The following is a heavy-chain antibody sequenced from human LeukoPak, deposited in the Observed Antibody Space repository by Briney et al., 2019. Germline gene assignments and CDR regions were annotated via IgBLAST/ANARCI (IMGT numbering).Heavy chain of an antibody. CDR1: GFTFSSYA. Sequence: PGGSLRLSCAVSGFTFSSYAMSWVRQAPGKGLEGVSAISDSGGSTYYADSVKGRFTISRDNSKNTLYLQMNSLRAEDTAVYYCARDGGLGVVVYYFDYWGQGTLVTVSS. CDR3: ARDGGLGVVVYYFDY. J-gene: IGHJ4*02. V-gene: IGHV3-23*01. D-gene: IGHD3-3*01. CDR2: ISDSGGST.